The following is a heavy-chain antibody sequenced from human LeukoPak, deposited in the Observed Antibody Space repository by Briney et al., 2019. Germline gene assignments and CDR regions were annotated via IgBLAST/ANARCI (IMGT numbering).Heavy chain of an antibody. J-gene: IGHJ4*02. D-gene: IGHD3-22*01. Sequence: RAGGSLRLSCAASGFTFSSYAMSWVRQALGKGLEWVSAISGSGGSTYYADSVKGRFTISRDNSKNTLYLQMNSLRAEDTAVYYCAKVDLNYYDSSVFQGYFDYWGQGTLVTVSS. CDR1: GFTFSSYA. V-gene: IGHV3-23*01. CDR2: ISGSGGST. CDR3: AKVDLNYYDSSVFQGYFDY.